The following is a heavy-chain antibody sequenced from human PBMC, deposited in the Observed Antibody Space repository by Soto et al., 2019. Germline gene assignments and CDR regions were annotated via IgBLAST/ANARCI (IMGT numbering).Heavy chain of an antibody. CDR2: IIPILGIA. D-gene: IGHD3-3*01. Sequence: QVQLVQSGAEVKKPGSSVKVSCKASGGTFSSYTISWVRQAPGQGLEWMGRIIPILGIANYAQKFQGRVTSTADKSTSTAYMELSSLRSEDTAVYYCASADYDFWSGPGSWGQGTLVTVSS. CDR1: GGTFSSYT. CDR3: ASADYDFWSGPGS. J-gene: IGHJ5*02. V-gene: IGHV1-69*02.